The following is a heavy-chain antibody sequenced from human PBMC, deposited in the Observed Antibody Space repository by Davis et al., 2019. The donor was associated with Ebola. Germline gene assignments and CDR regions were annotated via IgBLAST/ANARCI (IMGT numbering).Heavy chain of an antibody. CDR3: ARTTKTNIEDSGLGYNSFDS. CDR1: GGSFSGYY. Sequence: MPSETLSLTCAVYGGSFSGYYWSWIRQPPGKGLEWIGEINHSGSTNYNPSLKSRVTISVDTSKNQFSLKLSSVTAADTATYYCARTTKTNIEDSGLGYNSFDSWGQGVLVSVSS. J-gene: IGHJ5*01. CDR2: INHSGST. D-gene: IGHD4-17*01. V-gene: IGHV4-34*01.